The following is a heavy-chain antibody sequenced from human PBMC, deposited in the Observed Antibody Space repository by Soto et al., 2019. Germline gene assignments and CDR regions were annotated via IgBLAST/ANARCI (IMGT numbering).Heavy chain of an antibody. D-gene: IGHD6-19*01. V-gene: IGHV3-9*01. CDR2: ISWNSGSI. Sequence: VQLVESGGGLVQPGRSLRLSCAASGFTFDDYAMHWVRQAPGKGLEWVSGISWNSGSIGYADSVKGRFTISRDNAKNSLYLQMNSLRAEDTALYYCAKDIGYSSGFGYWGQGTLVTVSS. CDR3: AKDIGYSSGFGY. J-gene: IGHJ4*02. CDR1: GFTFDDYA.